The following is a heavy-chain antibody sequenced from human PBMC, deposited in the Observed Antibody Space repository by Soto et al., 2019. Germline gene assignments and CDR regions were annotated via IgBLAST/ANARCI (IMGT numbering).Heavy chain of an antibody. CDR1: GFTFGSYA. V-gene: IGHV3-23*01. J-gene: IGHJ4*02. CDR2: LYGNGGGI. CDR3: AKDAVPGDGVWLAHD. Sequence: EVHLLESGGGLVQPGGSLRLSCAASGFTFGSYAMIWIRQVPGKGLEWIAGLYGNGGGIHYSDSVKGRFTISRDNSAYSVYLQMNNLRVEDTAVYYCAKDAVPGDGVWLAHDWGQGTVVTVSS. D-gene: IGHD4-17*01.